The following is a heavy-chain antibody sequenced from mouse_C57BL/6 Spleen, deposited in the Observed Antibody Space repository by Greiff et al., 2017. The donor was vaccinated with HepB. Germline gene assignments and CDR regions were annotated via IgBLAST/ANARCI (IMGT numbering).Heavy chain of an antibody. CDR2: IYPGDGDT. J-gene: IGHJ2*01. V-gene: IGHV1-80*01. CDR3: ARSPITTVLATVDY. D-gene: IGHD1-1*01. Sequence: VQLQQSGAELVKPGASVKISCKASGYAFSSYWMNWVKQRPGKGLEWIGQIYPGDGDTNYNGKFKGKATLTADKSSSTAYMQLSSLTSEDSAVYFCARSPITTVLATVDYWGQGTTLTVSS. CDR1: GYAFSSYW.